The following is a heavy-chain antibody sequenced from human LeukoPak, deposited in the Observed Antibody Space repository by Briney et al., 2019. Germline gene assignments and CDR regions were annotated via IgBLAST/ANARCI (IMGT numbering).Heavy chain of an antibody. CDR2: ISISGSTI. V-gene: IGHV3-48*03. D-gene: IGHD6-6*01. J-gene: IGHJ3*02. CDR1: GFTFSSYE. CDR3: AREGLWGAARDAFDI. Sequence: PGGSLRLSCPASGFTFSSYEMNWVRQAPGKGLECVSYISISGSTIYYADSVKGRFTISRDNAKNSLYLQMNSLRVEDTAVYYCAREGLWGAARDAFDIWGQGTMVTVSS.